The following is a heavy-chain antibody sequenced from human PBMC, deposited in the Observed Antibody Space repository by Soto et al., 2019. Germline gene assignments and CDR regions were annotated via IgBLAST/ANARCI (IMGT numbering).Heavy chain of an antibody. Sequence: QVQLVQSGAEVKKPGSSVKVSCKASGGTFGSYAFSWVRQAPGQGLEWMGGIIPVSGAAHYAQKFQGRVTSAADESTGTAYMELSSLSSQDTAVYYCATALGCSSTSCTLDYWGQGTRVIVSS. J-gene: IGHJ4*02. CDR2: IIPVSGAA. CDR3: ATALGCSSTSCTLDY. V-gene: IGHV1-69*01. CDR1: GGTFGSYA. D-gene: IGHD2-2*01.